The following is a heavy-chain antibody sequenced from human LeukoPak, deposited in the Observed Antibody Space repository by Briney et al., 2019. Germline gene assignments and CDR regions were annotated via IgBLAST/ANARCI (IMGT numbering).Heavy chain of an antibody. J-gene: IGHJ4*02. Sequence: PSETLPLTCTVSGGSISSYYWSWIRQPPGKGLEWIGYIYYSGSTNYNPSLKSRVTISVDTSKNQFSLKLSSVTAADTAVYYCARLSYYDYVWGSYRAFDYWGQGTLVTVSS. CDR3: ARLSYYDYVWGSYRAFDY. V-gene: IGHV4-59*01. CDR1: GGSISSYY. CDR2: IYYSGST. D-gene: IGHD3-16*02.